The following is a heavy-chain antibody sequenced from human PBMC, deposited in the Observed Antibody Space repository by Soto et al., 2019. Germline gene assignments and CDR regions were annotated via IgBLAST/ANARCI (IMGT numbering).Heavy chain of an antibody. D-gene: IGHD2-8*01. V-gene: IGHV3-21*01. CDR2: ISSSSSYI. J-gene: IGHJ4*02. CDR3: AREPLGYCTNGVCYTGFDY. Sequence: PGGSLRLSCAASGFTFSSYSMNWVRQAPGKGLEWVSSISSSSSYIYYADSVKGRFTISRDNAKNSLYLQMNSLRAEDTAVYYCAREPLGYCTNGVCYTGFDYWGQGTLVTVS. CDR1: GFTFSSYS.